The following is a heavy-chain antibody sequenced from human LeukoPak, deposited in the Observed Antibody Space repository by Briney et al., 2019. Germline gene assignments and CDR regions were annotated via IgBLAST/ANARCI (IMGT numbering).Heavy chain of an antibody. CDR3: AKDQAMLLVVTPFDY. CDR2: FSGSGTST. CDR1: GFTFNNYV. D-gene: IGHD3-22*01. J-gene: IGHJ4*02. Sequence: PGGSLRLSCAASGFTFNNYVMAWVRQTPGTGRAWVSAFSGSGTSTYYADSVKGRFTISRDNSKNTLYLQMNSLRVEDTALYYCAKDQAMLLVVTPFDYWGQGTLVTVSS. V-gene: IGHV3-23*01.